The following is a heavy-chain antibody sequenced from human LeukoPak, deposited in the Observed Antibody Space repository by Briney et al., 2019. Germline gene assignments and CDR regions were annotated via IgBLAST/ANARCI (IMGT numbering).Heavy chain of an antibody. Sequence: GGSLRLSCAASGFTFDDYGMSWVRQAPGKGLEWVSGINWNGGSTGYADSVKGRFTIPRDNAKNSLYLQMNSLRAEDTALYYCAGGGSSSWYRRGEYSSWGQGTLVTVSS. J-gene: IGHJ5*02. V-gene: IGHV3-20*04. CDR3: AGGGSSSWYRRGEYSS. D-gene: IGHD6-13*01. CDR2: INWNGGST. CDR1: GFTFDDYG.